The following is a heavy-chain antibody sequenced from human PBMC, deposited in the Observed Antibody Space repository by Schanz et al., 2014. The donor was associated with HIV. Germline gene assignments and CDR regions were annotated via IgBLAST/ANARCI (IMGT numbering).Heavy chain of an antibody. Sequence: QLQLVQSGAGVKKPGASVKVSCKASAYTFTGYYMHWVRQAPGQGLEWMGWISAYNGNTNYAQKLQGRVTMTTDTSTSTAYMDLRSLRSDDTAVYYCARVMKGFPRPWFDPWGQGTLVTVSS. J-gene: IGHJ5*02. CDR3: ARVMKGFPRPWFDP. CDR2: ISAYNGNT. CDR1: AYTFTGYY. V-gene: IGHV1-18*04.